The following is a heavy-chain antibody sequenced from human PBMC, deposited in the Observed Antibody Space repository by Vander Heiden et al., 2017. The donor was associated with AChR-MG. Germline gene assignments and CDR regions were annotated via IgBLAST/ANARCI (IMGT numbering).Heavy chain of an antibody. V-gene: IGHV4-31*03. J-gene: IGHJ2*01. CDR2: SYYRGST. CDR1: GGSISSAGYY. CDR3: ARDCKVSRLAHGYFDL. D-gene: IGHD3-16*01. Sequence: QVQLQESGPGLVKPSQTLSLTCPVSGGSISSAGYYWGAIGQHPGKGVEWMGYSYYRGSTYNNPSLKSRVTISVDTSKNQFSLKLSSVTAADTAVYYCARDCKVSRLAHGYFDLWGRGTLVTVSS.